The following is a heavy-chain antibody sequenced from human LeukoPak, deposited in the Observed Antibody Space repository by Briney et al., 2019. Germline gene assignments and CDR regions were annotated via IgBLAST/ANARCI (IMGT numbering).Heavy chain of an antibody. V-gene: IGHV1-24*01. CDR1: GYTLTELS. CDR2: FDPEDGET. Sequence: ASVKVSCKISGYTLTELSMHWVRQAPGKGLEWMGGFDPEDGETIYAQKFQGRVTMTEGTSTDTAYMELSSLRSEDTAVYYCATSVARILDYWGQGTLVTVSS. D-gene: IGHD5-12*01. CDR3: ATSVARILDY. J-gene: IGHJ4*02.